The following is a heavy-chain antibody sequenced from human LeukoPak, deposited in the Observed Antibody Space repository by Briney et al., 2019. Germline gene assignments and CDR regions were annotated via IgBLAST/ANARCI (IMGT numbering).Heavy chain of an antibody. Sequence: PGGSLRLSCAASGFTVSSNYMSWVRQAPGEGLEWFSVIYSGGSTYYADSVKGRFTISRDNSKNTLYLLMNSLRAEDTAVYYCASLAGDSSGYYLDAFDIWGQGTMATVSS. J-gene: IGHJ3*02. V-gene: IGHV3-53*01. CDR1: GFTVSSNY. D-gene: IGHD3-22*01. CDR3: ASLAGDSSGYYLDAFDI. CDR2: IYSGGST.